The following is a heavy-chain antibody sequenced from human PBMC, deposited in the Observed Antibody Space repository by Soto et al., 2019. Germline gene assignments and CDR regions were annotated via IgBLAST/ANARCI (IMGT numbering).Heavy chain of an antibody. CDR3: ARGPIADKVDS. J-gene: IGHJ4*02. V-gene: IGHV4-30-4*01. CDR1: GGSISSSGDC. D-gene: IGHD2-21*01. CDR2: IYNIGST. Sequence: QVQLQESGPGLVEPSQTLSLTCTVSGGSISSSGDCWSWIRQSPGKGLEWVGHIYNIGSTYSNPSLRSRANISVDTYNNQFSLKLSAVADTDTADYYCARGPIADKVDSWGQGTLVTVSS.